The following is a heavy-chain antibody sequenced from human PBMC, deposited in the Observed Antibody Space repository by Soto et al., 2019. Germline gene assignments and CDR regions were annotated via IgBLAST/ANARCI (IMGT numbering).Heavy chain of an antibody. CDR3: ARHGPIAAAGTVXDY. J-gene: IGHJ4*02. D-gene: IGHD6-13*01. Sequence: SETLSLTCTVSGGSISNYYWSWIRQPPGKGLEWIGYIYYSGSTRYNPSLKSRVTISVDTSKNQFSLKLSSVTAADTAVYYCARHGPIAAAGTVXDYWGQGTLVTVS. CDR1: GGSISNYY. V-gene: IGHV4-59*08. CDR2: IYYSGST.